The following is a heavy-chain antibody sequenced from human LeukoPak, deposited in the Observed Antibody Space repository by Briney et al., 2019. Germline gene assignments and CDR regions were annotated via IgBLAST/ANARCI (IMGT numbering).Heavy chain of an antibody. Sequence: GGSLRLSCAASGFTFSSYSMNWVRQAPGKGLEWVSSISSSSSYIYYADSVKGRFTISRDNAKNSLYLQMNSLRAEDTAVYYCARQSVSGSFEDYWGQGTLVTVSS. V-gene: IGHV3-21*01. CDR2: ISSSSSYI. CDR3: ARQSVSGSFEDY. D-gene: IGHD1-26*01. J-gene: IGHJ4*02. CDR1: GFTFSSYS.